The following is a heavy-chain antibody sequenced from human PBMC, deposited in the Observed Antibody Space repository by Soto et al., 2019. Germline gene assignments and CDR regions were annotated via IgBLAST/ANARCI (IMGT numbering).Heavy chain of an antibody. CDR2: INHRGST. CDR1: GGSFSGYY. J-gene: IGHJ4*02. Sequence: SETLSLTCAVYGGSFSGYYWSWIRQSPGKGLEWIGEINHRGSTKYNPSFKSRVTMSVDRSKNQFSLNVNSVTAADTAVFYCARVDDFWSQGTLVTVSS. CDR3: ARVDDF. V-gene: IGHV4-34*01.